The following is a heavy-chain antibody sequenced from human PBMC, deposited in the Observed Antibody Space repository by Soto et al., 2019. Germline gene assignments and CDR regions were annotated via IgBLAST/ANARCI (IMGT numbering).Heavy chain of an antibody. J-gene: IGHJ4*02. CDR3: ARCPRLDC. CDR2: FSYRGST. CDR1: GDSISNYY. Sequence: SETLSLTCTVYGDSISNYYWSWIRQPPGKGLEWIGYFSYRGSTIYNPSLKSRVTISVDTSKNQFSLKLSSVTAADTAVYYCARCPRLDCWGQGSLVIVSS. V-gene: IGHV4-59*08.